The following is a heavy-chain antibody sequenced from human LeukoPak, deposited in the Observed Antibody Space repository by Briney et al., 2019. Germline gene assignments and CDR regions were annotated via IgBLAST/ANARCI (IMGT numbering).Heavy chain of an antibody. V-gene: IGHV3-30-3*01. CDR3: ANRGDY. CDR2: ISYDGSNK. Sequence: GGSLRLSCAASGFTFSSYAMHWVRQAPGKGLEWVAVISYDGSNKYYADSVKGRFTISRDNSKNTLYLQMNSLRAEDTAVYYCANRGDYWGQGTLVTVSS. J-gene: IGHJ4*02. CDR1: GFTFSSYA.